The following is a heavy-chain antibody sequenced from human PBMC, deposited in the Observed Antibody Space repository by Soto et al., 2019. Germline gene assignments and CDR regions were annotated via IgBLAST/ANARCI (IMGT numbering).Heavy chain of an antibody. CDR2: ISDSSTTT. Sequence: LRLSCEASGFTFSSYAMNWVRQAPGKGLEWVAGISDSSTTTYYSDSVKGRFTISRDNSKRMVYMQMSSLRPEDTAVYYCARRGYFYESSSYNPFDYWGQGALVTVSS. CDR1: GFTFSSYA. D-gene: IGHD3-22*01. CDR3: ARRGYFYESSSYNPFDY. J-gene: IGHJ4*02. V-gene: IGHV3-23*01.